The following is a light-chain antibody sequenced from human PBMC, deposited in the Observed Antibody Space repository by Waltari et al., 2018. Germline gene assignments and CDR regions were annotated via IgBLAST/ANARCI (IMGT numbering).Light chain of an antibody. V-gene: IGKV1-39*01. CDR1: QSISTF. CDR3: QQSYSSPPVT. CDR2: GAS. J-gene: IGKJ2*01. Sequence: DIQMTQSPSSLSASVGDRVTITCRASQSISTFLNWYQQKPGKAPNLLIYGASTLQSGVPSRFSGSGSGTDFILTISSLQPEDFATYYCQQSYSSPPVTFGQGTKLEI.